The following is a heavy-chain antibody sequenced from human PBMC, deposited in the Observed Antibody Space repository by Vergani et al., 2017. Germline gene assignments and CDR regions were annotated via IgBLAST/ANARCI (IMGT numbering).Heavy chain of an antibody. J-gene: IGHJ5*02. CDR1: VGPLSGYH. Sequence: QVQLQQWGAGMLKPSETLSLTCAVYVGPLSGYHWSWVRQPPGKELEWSGEISESGSTNNNPSLKSRVTISIDTSKSHLSLRLSSVTAADTAVYYCARVVMYGLFDPRGQGTLVTVSS. D-gene: IGHD2-8*01. CDR3: ARVVMYGLFDP. CDR2: ISESGST. V-gene: IGHV4-34*01.